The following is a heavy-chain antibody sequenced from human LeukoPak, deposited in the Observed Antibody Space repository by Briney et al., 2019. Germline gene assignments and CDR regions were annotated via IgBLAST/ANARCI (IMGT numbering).Heavy chain of an antibody. J-gene: IGHJ5*02. D-gene: IGHD4-17*01. Sequence: PSETLSLICTVSGGSISSGGYYWSWVRQDPGKGLEWVSTISGTGGTTYYADSVKGRFTISRDNSKNTLFLQFNSLRADDTAVYYCAKGRGTTVTAAANHWGHGTLATVSS. CDR2: ISGTGGTT. V-gene: IGHV3-23*01. CDR1: GGSISSGGYY. CDR3: AKGRGTTVTAAANH.